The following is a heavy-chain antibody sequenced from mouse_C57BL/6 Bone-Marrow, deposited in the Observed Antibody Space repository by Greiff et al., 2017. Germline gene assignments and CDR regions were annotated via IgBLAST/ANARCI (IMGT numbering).Heavy chain of an antibody. CDR2: IHPNSGST. D-gene: IGHD1-1*01. J-gene: IGHJ1*03. Sequence: VQLQQPGAELVKPGASVKLSCKASGYTFTSYWMHWVQQRPGQGLEWIGMIHPNSGSTNYNEKFKSKATLTVDKSSSTAYMQLSSLTSEDSAVYYCARGDYYGSSLWYFDVWGTGTTVTVSS. CDR1: GYTFTSYW. V-gene: IGHV1-64*01. CDR3: ARGDYYGSSLWYFDV.